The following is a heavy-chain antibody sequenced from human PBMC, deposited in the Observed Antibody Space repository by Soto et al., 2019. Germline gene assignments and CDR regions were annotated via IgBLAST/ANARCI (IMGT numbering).Heavy chain of an antibody. Sequence: XSVKVSCKASGYTFTCYYIHWVRQAPGQGLEWMGWVNPNSGGSNSAQRFQGRVTMTRDTSITTAYMDLTSLTYDDTAVYYCARANSGDDDEFDYWGQGTLVTVSS. D-gene: IGHD5-12*01. CDR1: GYTFTCYY. CDR3: ARANSGDDDEFDY. V-gene: IGHV1-2*02. CDR2: VNPNSGGS. J-gene: IGHJ4*02.